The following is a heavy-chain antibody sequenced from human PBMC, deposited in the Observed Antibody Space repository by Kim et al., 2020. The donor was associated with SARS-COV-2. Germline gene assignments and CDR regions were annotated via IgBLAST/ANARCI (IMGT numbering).Heavy chain of an antibody. J-gene: IGHJ3*02. CDR1: GGSFSGYY. V-gene: IGHV4-34*01. D-gene: IGHD1-20*01. CDR3: ARDPTYNWNDVFNAFDI. CDR2: INHSGST. Sequence: SETLSLTCAVYGGSFSGYYWSWIRQPPGKGLEWIGEINHSGSTNYNPSLKSRVTISVDTSKNQFSLKLSSVTSADTPVYYCARDPTYNWNDVFNAFDIWGQGTMVTVSS.